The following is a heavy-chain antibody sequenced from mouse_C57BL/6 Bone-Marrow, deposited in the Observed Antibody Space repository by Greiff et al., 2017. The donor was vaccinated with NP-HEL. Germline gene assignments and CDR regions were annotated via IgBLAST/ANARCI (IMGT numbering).Heavy chain of an antibody. V-gene: IGHV5-16*01. CDR3: ARVDYYGSSYGCPWFAY. CDR1: GFTFSDYY. CDR2: INYDGSST. J-gene: IGHJ3*01. D-gene: IGHD1-1*01. Sequence: EVMLVESEGGLVQPGSSMKLSCTASGFTFSDYYMAWVRQVPEKGLEWVANINYDGSSTYYLDSLKSRFIISRDNAKNILYLQMSSLKSEDTATYYCARVDYYGSSYGCPWFAYWGQGTLVTVSA.